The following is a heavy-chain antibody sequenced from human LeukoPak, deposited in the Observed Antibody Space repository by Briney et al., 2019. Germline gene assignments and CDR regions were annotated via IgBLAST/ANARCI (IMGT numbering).Heavy chain of an antibody. CDR3: ARDTAVLYYFDY. Sequence: SETLSLTCAVYGGSFSGYYWSWIRQPPGKGLEWIGEINHSGSTNYNPSLKSRVTISVDTSKNQFSLKLSSVTAADTAVYYCARDTAVLYYFDYWGQGTLVTVSS. J-gene: IGHJ4*02. CDR1: GGSFSGYY. D-gene: IGHD5-18*01. V-gene: IGHV4-34*01. CDR2: INHSGST.